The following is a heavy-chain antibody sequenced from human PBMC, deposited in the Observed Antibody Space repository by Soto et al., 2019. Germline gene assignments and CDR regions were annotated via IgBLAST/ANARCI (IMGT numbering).Heavy chain of an antibody. CDR2: MNPNSGGT. Sequence: AAVKVSCKASGYTFTGYYMHWVRQAPGQGLEWMGWMNPNSGGTNYAQKFQGWGTMTRDTSISTAYMALSRLRSQETDVCYCARSGAYYEFWSCPHYYLAVWGKGTTDPVS. J-gene: IGHJ6*03. CDR1: GYTFTGYY. D-gene: IGHD3-3*01. CDR3: ARSGAYYEFWSCPHYYLAV. V-gene: IGHV1-2*04.